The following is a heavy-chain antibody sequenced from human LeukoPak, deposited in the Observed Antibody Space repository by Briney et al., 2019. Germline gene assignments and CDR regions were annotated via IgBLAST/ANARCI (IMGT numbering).Heavy chain of an antibody. Sequence: PSETLSLTCTVSGGSISSYYWSWIRQPPGKGLEWIGYIYYSGSTNYNPPLKSRVTISVDTSKNQFSLKLSSVTAADTAVYYCARGGDILTGYSSYYFDYWGQGTLVTVSS. V-gene: IGHV4-59*01. J-gene: IGHJ4*02. CDR3: ARGGDILTGYSSYYFDY. CDR1: GGSISSYY. D-gene: IGHD3-9*01. CDR2: IYYSGST.